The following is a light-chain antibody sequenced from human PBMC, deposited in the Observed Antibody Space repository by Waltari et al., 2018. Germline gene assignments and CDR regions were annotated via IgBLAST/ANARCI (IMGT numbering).Light chain of an antibody. Sequence: YELTQPPSVSVSPGQTASITCSGANLQYNYVYWYQHKPGKSPLLILYRDIERPSGIPERFSGSNSGNTATLTISETQAMDEADYYCQAWDTSTGVVFGGGTKLTVL. CDR2: RDI. J-gene: IGLJ2*01. CDR1: NLQYNY. V-gene: IGLV3-1*01. CDR3: QAWDTSTGVV.